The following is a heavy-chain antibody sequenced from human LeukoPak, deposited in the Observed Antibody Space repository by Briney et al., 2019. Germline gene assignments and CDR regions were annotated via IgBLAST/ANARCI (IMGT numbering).Heavy chain of an antibody. CDR3: HLGDKTGTTYVGAFDI. V-gene: IGHV1-24*01. J-gene: IGHJ3*02. D-gene: IGHD1-7*01. CDR2: FDPEDGET. CDR1: GYTLTELS. Sequence: ASVKVSCKVSGYTLTELSMHWVRQAPGKGLEWMGGFDPEDGETIYAQKFQGRVTMTEDTSTDTAYMEPSSLRSEDTAVYYCHLGDKTGTTYVGAFDIWGQGTMVTVSS.